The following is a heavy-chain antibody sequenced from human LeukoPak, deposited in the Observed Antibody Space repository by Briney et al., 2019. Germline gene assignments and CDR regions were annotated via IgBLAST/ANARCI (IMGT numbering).Heavy chain of an antibody. Sequence: SETLSLTCTVSGGSISSYYWTWIRQPPGKGLEWFGYIYYSGSTNYNPSLKSRVIIYVDTSKNQFSRKLSSVTAADTAVYYCARGAQAWQLVPFDYWGQGTLVTVSS. V-gene: IGHV4-59*01. CDR1: GGSISSYY. J-gene: IGHJ4*02. D-gene: IGHD6-13*01. CDR2: IYYSGST. CDR3: ARGAQAWQLVPFDY.